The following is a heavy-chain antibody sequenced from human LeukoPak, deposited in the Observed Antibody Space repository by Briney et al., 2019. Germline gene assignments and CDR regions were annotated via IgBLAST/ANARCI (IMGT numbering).Heavy chain of an antibody. V-gene: IGHV4-34*01. D-gene: IGHD6-19*01. Sequence: NPSETLSLTCAVYGGSFSGYYWGWIRQPPGKGLEWIGEINHSGSTNYNPSLKSRVTISVDTSKNQFSLKLSSVTAADTAVYYCARRAPFIAVAGSNYYYGMDVWGQGTTVTVSS. CDR1: GGSFSGYY. CDR2: INHSGST. CDR3: ARRAPFIAVAGSNYYYGMDV. J-gene: IGHJ6*02.